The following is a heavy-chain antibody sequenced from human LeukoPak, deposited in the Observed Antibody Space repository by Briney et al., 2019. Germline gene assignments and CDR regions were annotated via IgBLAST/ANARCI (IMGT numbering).Heavy chain of an antibody. V-gene: IGHV3-23*01. CDR3: AKALDYWYFDY. Sequence: AGGSLRLSCAASGFTFSNYAMSWVRQAPGKGLEWVSAISGRPSYADSVKGRFTISRDNSKNTLYLQVNSLRAEDTAVYYCAKALDYWYFDYWGQGTLVTVSS. D-gene: IGHD2/OR15-2a*01. J-gene: IGHJ4*02. CDR2: ISGRP. CDR1: GFTFSNYA.